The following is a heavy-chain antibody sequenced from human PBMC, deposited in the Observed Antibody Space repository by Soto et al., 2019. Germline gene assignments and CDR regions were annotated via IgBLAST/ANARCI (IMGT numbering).Heavy chain of an antibody. J-gene: IGHJ4*02. Sequence: QVPLVQSGAEVKKPGASVKVSCKASGYTFTSYGISWVRQAPGQGLEWMGWISAYNGNTNYAQKLQGRVTMTTDTSTSTAYMELRSLRSDDTAVYYCARVITRYCSGGSCYLPFDYWGQGTLVTVSS. V-gene: IGHV1-18*01. CDR1: GYTFTSYG. CDR3: ARVITRYCSGGSCYLPFDY. D-gene: IGHD2-15*01. CDR2: ISAYNGNT.